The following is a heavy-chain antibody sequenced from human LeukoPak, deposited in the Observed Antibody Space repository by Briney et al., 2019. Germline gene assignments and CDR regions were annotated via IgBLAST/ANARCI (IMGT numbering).Heavy chain of an antibody. D-gene: IGHD2-2*01. CDR2: INPNSGGT. Sequence: ASVKVSCKASGYTFTGYYMHWVRQAPGQGLEWMGWINPNSGGTNYAQKFQGRVTMTRDTSISTAYLELSRLRSDDTAVYYCARTTPGVYCSSTSCYYYMDVWGKGTTVTVSS. CDR3: ARTTPGVYCSSTSCYYYMDV. V-gene: IGHV1-2*02. J-gene: IGHJ6*03. CDR1: GYTFTGYY.